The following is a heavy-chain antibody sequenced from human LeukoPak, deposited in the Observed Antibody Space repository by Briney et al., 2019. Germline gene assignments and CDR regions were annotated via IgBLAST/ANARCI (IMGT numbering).Heavy chain of an antibody. CDR1: GGSFSGYY. J-gene: IGHJ6*02. CDR2: INHSGST. Sequence: SETLSLTCAVYGGSFSGYYWSWIRQPPGKGLEWIGEINHSGSTNYNPSLRSRVTISVDTSKNQFSLKLSSVTAADTAVYYCARENHGYNPYYYYYGMDVWGQGTTVTVSS. V-gene: IGHV4-34*01. D-gene: IGHD5-24*01. CDR3: ARENHGYNPYYYYYGMDV.